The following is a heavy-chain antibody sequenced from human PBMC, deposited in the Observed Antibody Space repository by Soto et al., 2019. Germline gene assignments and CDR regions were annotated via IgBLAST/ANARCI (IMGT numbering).Heavy chain of an antibody. CDR2: MNPNTGNS. V-gene: IGHV1-8*01. CDR3: ARDFYPLAYYFDY. CDR1: GYTFTSSD. Sequence: GASVKVSCKASGYTFTSSDINWVRQAPGQGLEWMGWMNPNTGNSGFAQKFQGRVTMTTDTSTSTAYMEMNSLRHDDTAVYYCARDFYPLAYYFDYWGQGTLVTVSS. J-gene: IGHJ4*02.